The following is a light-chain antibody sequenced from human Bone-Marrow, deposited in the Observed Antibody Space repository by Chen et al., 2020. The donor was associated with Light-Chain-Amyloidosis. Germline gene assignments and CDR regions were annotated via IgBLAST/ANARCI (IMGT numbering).Light chain of an antibody. Sequence: DIVMTQSPASLAVSLGERATINCKSSQSVLYSSNNKNYLAWYQQIPGQPPKLLIYWASTRESGVPDRFSGSGSGTDFTLTISSLQAEDVAVYYCQQYYSTPPTFGQGTKVEIK. CDR1: QSVLYSSNNKNY. V-gene: IGKV4-1*01. J-gene: IGKJ1*01. CDR2: WAS. CDR3: QQYYSTPPT.